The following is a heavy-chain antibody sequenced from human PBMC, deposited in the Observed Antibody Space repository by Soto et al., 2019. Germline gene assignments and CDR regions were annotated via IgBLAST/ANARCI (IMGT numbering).Heavy chain of an antibody. J-gene: IGHJ2*01. CDR2: ISWDGGST. Sequence: EVQLVESGGVVVQPGGSLRLSCAASGFTFDDYAMHWVRQAPGKGLEWVSLISWDGGSTYYADSVKGRFTISRDNSKNSLYLQMNSLRTEDTALYYCAKGDSSGYYWSFDLWGRGTLVTVSS. CDR3: AKGDSSGYYWSFDL. D-gene: IGHD3-22*01. CDR1: GFTFDDYA. V-gene: IGHV3-43D*04.